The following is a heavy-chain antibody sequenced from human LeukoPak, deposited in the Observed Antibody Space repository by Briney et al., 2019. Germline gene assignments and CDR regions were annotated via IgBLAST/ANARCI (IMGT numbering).Heavy chain of an antibody. CDR3: AKDTPYLPPNWFDY. Sequence: YXMSWVRQAPXXGLEWXPAISGSGGSTYYADSVKGRFTISRDNSKNTLYLQMNSLRAEDTAVYYCAKDTPYLPPNWFDYWGQGTLVTVSS. J-gene: IGHJ4*02. V-gene: IGHV3-23*01. CDR1: YX. CDR2: ISGSGGST. D-gene: IGHD1-1*01.